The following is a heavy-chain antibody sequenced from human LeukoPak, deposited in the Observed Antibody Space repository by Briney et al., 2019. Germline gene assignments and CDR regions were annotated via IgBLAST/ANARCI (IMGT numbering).Heavy chain of an antibody. J-gene: IGHJ4*02. CDR1: GFTFSSYA. D-gene: IGHD6-19*01. Sequence: PGRSLRLSCAASGFTFSSYAMHWVRQAPGKGLEWVAVISYDGSNKYYADSVKGRFTISRDNSKNTLYLQMNSLRAEDTAVYYCARTIVYSSPFDYWGQGTLVTVSS. CDR3: ARTIVYSSPFDY. V-gene: IGHV3-30-3*01. CDR2: ISYDGSNK.